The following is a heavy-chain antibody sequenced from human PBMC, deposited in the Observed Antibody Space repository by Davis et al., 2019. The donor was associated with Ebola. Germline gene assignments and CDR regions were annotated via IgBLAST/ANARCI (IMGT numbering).Heavy chain of an antibody. J-gene: IGHJ4*02. CDR3: ARDYNYSFDY. D-gene: IGHD5-24*01. CDR1: GFTSSNHY. CDR2: ISDSGDSE. V-gene: IGHV3-11*04. Sequence: PGGSLRLSCAASGFTSSNHYMSWIRQAPGEGLEWISYISDSGDSEFYADSVKGRFTISRDNAKNSLYLQMNNLRDEDTAVYYCARDYNYSFDYWGQGALVTVSS.